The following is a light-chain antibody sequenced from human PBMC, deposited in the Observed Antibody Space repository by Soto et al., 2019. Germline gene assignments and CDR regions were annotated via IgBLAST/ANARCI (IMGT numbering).Light chain of an antibody. CDR3: QQSYGTPIT. CDR2: SAS. J-gene: IGKJ5*01. CDR1: QNINNY. Sequence: DIQMTQSPSTLSASVGDRFTITCQASQNINNYLNWYQQKPGRAPNLLIYSASNLQSGVPSKFSGSGSGTDFTLTISSLQPEDFAAYYCQQSYGTPITFGQGTRLEIK. V-gene: IGKV1-39*01.